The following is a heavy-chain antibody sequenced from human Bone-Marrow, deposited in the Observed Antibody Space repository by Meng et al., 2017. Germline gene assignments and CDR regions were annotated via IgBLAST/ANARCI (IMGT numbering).Heavy chain of an antibody. CDR2: ISSSGSTI. V-gene: IGHV3-48*03. J-gene: IGHJ6*02. D-gene: IGHD3-3*01. CDR3: ASNTIFGVVIPYYSYGMDV. CDR1: GFTFSSYE. Sequence: GESLKISCAASGFTFSSYEMNWVRQAPGKGLEWVSYISSSGSTIYYADSVKGRFTISRDNAKNSLYLQMNSLRAEDTAVYYCASNTIFGVVIPYYSYGMDVWGQGTTVTVSS.